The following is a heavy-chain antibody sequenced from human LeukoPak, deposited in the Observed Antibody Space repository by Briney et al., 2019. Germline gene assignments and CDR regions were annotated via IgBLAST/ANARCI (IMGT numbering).Heavy chain of an antibody. Sequence: SETLSLTCTVSGGSISSYYWSWIRQPPGKGLEWIGYIYSSGSTKYNPSLKSRVTMSVDTSKNQFSLKVSSVTAADTAVYYCARVFDSGSQAYFYYMDVWGKGTTVTISS. D-gene: IGHD3-10*01. V-gene: IGHV4-59*01. CDR2: IYSSGST. J-gene: IGHJ6*03. CDR3: ARVFDSGSQAYFYYMDV. CDR1: GGSISSYY.